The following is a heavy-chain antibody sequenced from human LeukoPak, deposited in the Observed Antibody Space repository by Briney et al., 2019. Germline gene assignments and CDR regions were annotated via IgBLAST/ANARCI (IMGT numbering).Heavy chain of an antibody. J-gene: IGHJ4*02. V-gene: IGHV3-48*03. CDR3: ASVYYGDHY. Sequence: GGSLRLSCAASGFTFSSYAMHWVRQAPETGLEWLSYTSPSGGTIYYTDSVKGRFTMSRDNAQNALYLEMNSLRAEDTAVYYCASVYYGDHYWGQGTLVTVSS. D-gene: IGHD4-17*01. CDR1: GFTFSSYA. CDR2: TSPSGGTI.